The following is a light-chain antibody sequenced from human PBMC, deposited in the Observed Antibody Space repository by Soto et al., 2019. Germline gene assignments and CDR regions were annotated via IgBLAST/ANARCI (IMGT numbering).Light chain of an antibody. CDR2: AAS. CDR1: QGISSW. J-gene: IGKJ5*01. V-gene: IGKV1D-16*01. Sequence: DIQMTQSPSSLSASVGDRVTITCRASQGISSWLAWYQQKPGKAPKFLIYAASNLQSGVPSRFSGSGSGTDFTLSISSLQPGDVGIYSCQQYHTWPPITFGQGTRLEIK. CDR3: QQYHTWPPIT.